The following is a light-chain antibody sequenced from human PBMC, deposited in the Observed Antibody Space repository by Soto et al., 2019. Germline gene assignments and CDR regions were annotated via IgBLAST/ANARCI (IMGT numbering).Light chain of an antibody. J-gene: IGLJ3*02. CDR3: ATWDDGLNGWV. CDR2: GNR. CDR1: SSNIGAGYD. V-gene: IGLV1-40*01. Sequence: QSVLTQPPSLSGAPGQRLTISCIGSSSNIGAGYDVHWYQQFPGTAPKLLIYGNRNRPSGVPGRFSGSKSGTSASLAISGLQSEDEADYYCATWDDGLNGWVFGGGTKLTVL.